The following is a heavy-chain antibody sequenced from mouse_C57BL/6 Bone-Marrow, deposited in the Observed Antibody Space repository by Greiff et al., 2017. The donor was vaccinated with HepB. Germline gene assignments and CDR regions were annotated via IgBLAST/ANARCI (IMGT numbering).Heavy chain of an antibody. CDR1: GYTFTSYW. V-gene: IGHV1-59*01. J-gene: IGHJ2*01. CDR3: VITTVVEENYFDY. D-gene: IGHD1-1*01. CDR2: IDPSDSYT. Sequence: QVQLQQPGAELVRPGPSVKLSCKASGYTFTSYWMHWVKQRPGQGLEWIGVIDPSDSYTNYNQKFKGKATLTVDTSSSTAYMQLSSLTSEDSAVYYCVITTVVEENYFDYWGQGTTLTVSS.